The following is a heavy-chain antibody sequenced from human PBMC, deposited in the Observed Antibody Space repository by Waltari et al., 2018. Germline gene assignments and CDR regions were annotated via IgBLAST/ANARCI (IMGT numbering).Heavy chain of an antibody. Sequence: EVQLVKSGGGLVQPGGSLRLSCAASGFTFSSYDMNWVRQAPGKGLGWVSYIRSSGSTIYYAASLKGRFTIPRDNAKNSLYLQMNSLRAEDTAFYYCARVSGELLYYYYGMDVWAKGPRSPSP. V-gene: IGHV3-48*03. J-gene: IGHJ6*02. CDR3: ARVSGELLYYYYGMDV. CDR1: GFTFSSYD. D-gene: IGHD3-10*01. CDR2: IRSSGSTI.